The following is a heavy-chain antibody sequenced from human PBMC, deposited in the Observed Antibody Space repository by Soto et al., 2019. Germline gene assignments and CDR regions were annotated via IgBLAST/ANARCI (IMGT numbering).Heavy chain of an antibody. J-gene: IGHJ6*02. Sequence: GGSLRLSCAASGFTVSSYTIYWVRQAPDKGLEWVAAISSDEANKYYADSVKGRFTISRDNSKNTLYLQMNSLRAEDTAVYYCARDHYGMDVWGQGTTVTVSS. CDR1: GFTVSSYT. V-gene: IGHV3-30-3*01. CDR2: ISSDEANK. CDR3: ARDHYGMDV.